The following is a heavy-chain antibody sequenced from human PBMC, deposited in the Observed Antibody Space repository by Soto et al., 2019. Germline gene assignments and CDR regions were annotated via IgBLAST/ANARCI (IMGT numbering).Heavy chain of an antibody. Sequence: PGGSLRLSCAASGFTFSSYAMSWVRQAPGKGLEWVSAISGSGGSTYYADSVKGRFTISRDNSKNTLYLQMNSLRAEDTAVYYCAKIPAYDSSGKTDAFDIWGQGTMVTVSS. V-gene: IGHV3-23*01. CDR2: ISGSGGST. CDR3: AKIPAYDSSGKTDAFDI. D-gene: IGHD3-22*01. J-gene: IGHJ3*02. CDR1: GFTFSSYA.